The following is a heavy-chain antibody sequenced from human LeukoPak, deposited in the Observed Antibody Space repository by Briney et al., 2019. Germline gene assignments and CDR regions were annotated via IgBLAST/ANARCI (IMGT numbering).Heavy chain of an antibody. V-gene: IGHV4-59*01. Sequence: PSETLSLTCTVSGGSISSYYWSWIRQPPGKGLEWIGYIYYSGSTNYNPSLKSRVTISVDTSKNQFSLKLSSVTAADTAVYYCAREDGGNILDYWGQGTLVTVSS. J-gene: IGHJ4*02. CDR1: GGSISSYY. D-gene: IGHD4-23*01. CDR3: AREDGGNILDY. CDR2: IYYSGST.